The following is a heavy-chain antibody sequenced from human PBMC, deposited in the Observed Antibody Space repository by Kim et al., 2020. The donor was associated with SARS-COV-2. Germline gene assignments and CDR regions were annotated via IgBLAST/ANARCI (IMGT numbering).Heavy chain of an antibody. J-gene: IGHJ4*02. V-gene: IGHV3-64*01. CDR3: ARGGYDILTGCDY. D-gene: IGHD3-9*01. Sequence: YANAVKGRLRISRDNSKNTLHLQMGSLRAEDMAVYYCARGGYDILTGCDYWGQGTLVTVSS.